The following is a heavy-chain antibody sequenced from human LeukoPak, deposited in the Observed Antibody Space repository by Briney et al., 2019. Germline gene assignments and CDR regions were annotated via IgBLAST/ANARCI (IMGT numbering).Heavy chain of an antibody. V-gene: IGHV4-4*07. D-gene: IGHD3-22*01. CDR1: GGSISSYY. CDR3: ARDRHYYDSSGSQFDY. Sequence: SETLSLTCIFSGGSISSYYWSWIRQPAGKGLEWIGRIHTSGSTNYNPSLKSRVTMSVDTSKNQFSLNLNSVTAADTAVYYCARDRHYYDSSGSQFDYWGQGTLVTVSS. CDR2: IHTSGST. J-gene: IGHJ4*02.